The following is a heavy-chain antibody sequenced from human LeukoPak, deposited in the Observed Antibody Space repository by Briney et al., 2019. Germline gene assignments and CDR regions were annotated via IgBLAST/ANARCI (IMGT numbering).Heavy chain of an antibody. CDR2: IYCSGST. Sequence: SETLSLTCTVSGGSISSYYWSWIRQPPGKGLEWIGYIYCSGSTNYNPSLKSRVTISVDTSKNQFSLKLSSVTAADTAVYYCARHGYDFWSGWAFDIWGQGTMVTVSS. CDR3: ARHGYDFWSGWAFDI. D-gene: IGHD3-3*01. V-gene: IGHV4-59*08. J-gene: IGHJ3*02. CDR1: GGSISSYY.